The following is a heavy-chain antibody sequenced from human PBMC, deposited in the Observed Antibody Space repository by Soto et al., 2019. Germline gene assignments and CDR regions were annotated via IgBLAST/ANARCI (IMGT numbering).Heavy chain of an antibody. D-gene: IGHD6-13*01. CDR1: GGTFSSYA. CDR2: IIPIFGTA. J-gene: IGHJ5*02. CDR3: AGTHSSSWLHWFDP. V-gene: IGHV1-69*13. Sequence: SVQVSCKASGGTFSSYAISWVRQAPGQGLEWMGGIIPIFGTANYAQKFQGRVTITADESTSTAYMELSSLRSEDTAVYYCAGTHSSSWLHWFDPWGPGTLVTVSS.